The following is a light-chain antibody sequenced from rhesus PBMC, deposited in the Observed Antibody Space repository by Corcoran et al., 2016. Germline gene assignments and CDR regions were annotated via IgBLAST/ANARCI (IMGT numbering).Light chain of an antibody. J-gene: IGKJ1*01. V-gene: IGKV3-35*01. CDR1: QSVSSN. CDR2: DAS. Sequence: EIVMTQSPATLSLSPGERATLSCRASQSVSSNLAWYQQKPGQAPSLLIYDASNRAPGSPDRFSGSGCGTYFTRTISSLEPEDVGVYYCQQESNWPRTFGQGTKVEIK. CDR3: QQESNWPRT.